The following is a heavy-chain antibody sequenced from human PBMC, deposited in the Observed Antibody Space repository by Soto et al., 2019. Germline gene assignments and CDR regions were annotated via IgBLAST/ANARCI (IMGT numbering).Heavy chain of an antibody. CDR3: ARTLTTGLRYYYYYYMDV. J-gene: IGHJ6*03. D-gene: IGHD1-26*01. V-gene: IGHV4-34*01. Sequence: SETLSLTCAVYGGSFSGYYWSWIRQPPGKGLEWIGEINHSGSTNYNPSLKSRVTISVDTSKNQFSLKLSSVTAADTALYYCARTLTTGLRYYYYYYMDVWGKGTTVTGSS. CDR2: INHSGST. CDR1: GGSFSGYY.